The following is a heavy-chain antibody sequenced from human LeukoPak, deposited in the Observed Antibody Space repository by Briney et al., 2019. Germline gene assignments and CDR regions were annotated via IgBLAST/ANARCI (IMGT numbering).Heavy chain of an antibody. V-gene: IGHV3-20*04. CDR1: GFTFDDYG. D-gene: IGHD6-19*01. J-gene: IGHJ4*02. Sequence: GGSLRLSCAASGFTFDDYGMSWVRQAPGKGLEWVSGINWNGGSTGYADSVKGRFTISRDNAKNPLYLQMNSLRAEDTALYYCARDLRVAVAGTFDYWGQGTLVTVSS. CDR2: INWNGGST. CDR3: ARDLRVAVAGTFDY.